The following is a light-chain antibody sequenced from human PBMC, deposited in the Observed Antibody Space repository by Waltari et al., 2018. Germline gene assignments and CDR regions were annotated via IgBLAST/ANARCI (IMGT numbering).Light chain of an antibody. V-gene: IGLV2-23*01. J-gene: IGLJ6*01. CDR3: CAYAGSDTFI. CDR2: DST. Sequence: QSALTQPASMSGSPGQSITISCTGSSRDIGSYNLVPWFQQHPGKAPKLIIYDSTNRPAGFSDSFSASKSGSTASLTISGLQGEDEADYYCCAYAGSDTFIFGGGTQVTV. CDR1: SRDIGSYNL.